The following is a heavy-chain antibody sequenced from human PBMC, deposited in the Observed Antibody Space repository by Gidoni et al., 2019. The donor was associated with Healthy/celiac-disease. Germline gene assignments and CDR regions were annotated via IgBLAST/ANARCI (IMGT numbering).Heavy chain of an antibody. Sequence: QVQQVQAGAEVKKPGASVKVSCKASGYTFTSYYMHRVRQAPGQGLEWMGIINPSGGSTSYAQQFQGRVNMTRDTSTSTVYMELSSLRSDDTAVYYCARGSSGWYIRDYWGQGTLVTVSS. J-gene: IGHJ4*02. CDR1: GYTFTSYY. V-gene: IGHV1-46*01. CDR2: INPSGGST. D-gene: IGHD6-19*01. CDR3: ARGSSGWYIRDY.